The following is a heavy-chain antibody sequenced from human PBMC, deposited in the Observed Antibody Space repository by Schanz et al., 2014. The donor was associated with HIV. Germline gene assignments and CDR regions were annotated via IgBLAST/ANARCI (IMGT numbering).Heavy chain of an antibody. CDR1: GGPFSSHA. CDR3: ARGLKDSSSSEAFHI. Sequence: QLQLAQSGAEVKKPGSSVKLSCKASGGPFSSHALSWVRQAPGQGLEWMGAIMPSFGTASYAQKFQGRVTISADKSTDTAFMEVSSLSAEDTAVYYCARGLKDSSSSEAFHIWGQGTMVTVSS. J-gene: IGHJ3*02. CDR2: IMPSFGTA. V-gene: IGHV1-69*06. D-gene: IGHD6-6*01.